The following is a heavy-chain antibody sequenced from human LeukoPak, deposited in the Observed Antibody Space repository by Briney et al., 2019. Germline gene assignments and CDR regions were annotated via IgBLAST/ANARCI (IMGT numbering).Heavy chain of an antibody. CDR2: ISNGGGTI. CDR1: GFTFTSYD. D-gene: IGHD3-22*01. CDR3: ARLTNSGYYWLFDY. J-gene: IGHJ4*02. V-gene: IGHV3-48*03. Sequence: GGSLRLSCVISGFTFTSYDFNWVRQAPGKGLEWVSYISNGGGTIYYADSVKGRFTISRDNAENSLFLQMNSLRAEDTAVYYCARLTNSGYYWLFDYWGQGTLVTVSS.